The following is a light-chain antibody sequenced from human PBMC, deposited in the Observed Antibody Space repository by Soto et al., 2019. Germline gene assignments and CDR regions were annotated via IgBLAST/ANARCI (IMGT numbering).Light chain of an antibody. CDR3: SSYTSSSPYV. CDR1: SSDVGSYNR. V-gene: IGLV2-18*02. Sequence: QSALTQPPSVSGSPGQSVTISCTGTSSDVGSYNRVSWYQQPPGTAPKLMIYEVSNRPSGVPDHFSGSKSGNTASLNISGLQAEDEADYYFSSYTSSSPYVFGPGTQLPVL. J-gene: IGLJ1*01. CDR2: EVS.